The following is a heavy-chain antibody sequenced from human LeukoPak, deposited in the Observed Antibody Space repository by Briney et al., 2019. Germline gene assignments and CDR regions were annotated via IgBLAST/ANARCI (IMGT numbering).Heavy chain of an antibody. CDR3: ATYDTSGYHYFAY. J-gene: IGHJ4*02. D-gene: IGHD3-22*01. V-gene: IGHV4-59*01. CDR1: GGSNY. CDR2: ISNSAST. Sequence: PSETLSLTCTVSGGSNYWSWMRQPPGKRLESVGYISNSASTNYNPSLKSRVTISVDPSKNQFSLKLSSVTAADTAVYYCATYDTSGYHYFAYWGQGTLVTVSS.